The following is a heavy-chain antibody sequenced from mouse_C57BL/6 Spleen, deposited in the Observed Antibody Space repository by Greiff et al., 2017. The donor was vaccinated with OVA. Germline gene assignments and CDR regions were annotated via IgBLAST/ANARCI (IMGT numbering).Heavy chain of an antibody. V-gene: IGHV1-82*01. CDR2: IYPGDGDT. D-gene: IGHD4-1*01. J-gene: IGHJ4*01. CDR1: GYAFSSSW. Sequence: QVQLQQSGPELVKPGASVKISCKASGYAFSSSWMNWVKQRPGKGLEWIGRIYPGDGDTNYNGKFKGKATLTADKSSSTAYMQLSSLTSEDSAVYFCARGAGTRYYAMDYWGQGTSVTVSS. CDR3: ARGAGTRYYAMDY.